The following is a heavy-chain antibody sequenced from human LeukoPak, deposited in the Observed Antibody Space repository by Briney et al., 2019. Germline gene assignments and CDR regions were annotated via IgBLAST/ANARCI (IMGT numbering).Heavy chain of an antibody. J-gene: IGHJ4*02. CDR3: ARLLSSDYADY. D-gene: IGHD3-22*01. Sequence: GASVKVSCKASGYTFTSYYIHWVRQAPGQGLAWMGIINPSGGSTSYSQKFQGRVTMTRDTSTSTVYIDLSSLRSEDTAVYYCARLLSSDYADYWGQGTLVTVSS. CDR2: INPSGGST. CDR1: GYTFTSYY. V-gene: IGHV1-46*01.